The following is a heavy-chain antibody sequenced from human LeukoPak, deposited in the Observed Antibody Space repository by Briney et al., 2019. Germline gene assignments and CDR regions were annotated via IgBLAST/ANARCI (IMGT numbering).Heavy chain of an antibody. J-gene: IGHJ6*03. CDR3: ARAPTVRYYYYYMDV. V-gene: IGHV4-59*01. Sequence: SETLSLTCTVSGGSISSYYWSWIRQPPGKGLDWIGYIYYSGSTNYNPSLKSRVTISVDTSKSQFSLKLSSVTAADTAVYYCARAPTVRYYYYYMDVWGKGTTVTVSS. D-gene: IGHD4-17*01. CDR2: IYYSGST. CDR1: GGSISSYY.